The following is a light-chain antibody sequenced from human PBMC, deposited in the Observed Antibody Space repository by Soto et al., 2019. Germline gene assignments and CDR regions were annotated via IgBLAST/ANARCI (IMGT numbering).Light chain of an antibody. V-gene: IGKV1-39*01. J-gene: IGKJ3*01. CDR2: DAS. CDR1: QRISNF. Sequence: DIQMTQSPSSLSASVGDRVTITCRASQRISNFLNWYQQKVGTAPKVLIYDASGLRSGVPSRFSGSGSGTDFTLTIDSLQPEDFVTYYCQQSYSSPFTFGPGTKVDMK. CDR3: QQSYSSPFT.